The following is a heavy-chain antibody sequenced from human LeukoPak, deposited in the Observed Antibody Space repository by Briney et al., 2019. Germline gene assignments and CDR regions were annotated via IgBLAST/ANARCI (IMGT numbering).Heavy chain of an antibody. V-gene: IGHV4-39*01. CDR3: ARQYSYYDFWSGYRPNWFDP. CDR1: GGSISSSSYD. Sequence: PSETLSLTCTVSGGSISSSSYDWGWLRQPPGKGLERIGSIYYTGRTYYNPSIKSRVTISVDTSKNQFSLKLSSVAAADTAVYYCARQYSYYDFWSGYRPNWFDPWGQGTLVTVSS. J-gene: IGHJ5*02. CDR2: IYYTGRT. D-gene: IGHD3-3*01.